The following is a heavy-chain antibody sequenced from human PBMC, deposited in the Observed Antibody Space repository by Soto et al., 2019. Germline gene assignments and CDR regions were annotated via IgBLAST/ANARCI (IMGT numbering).Heavy chain of an antibody. D-gene: IGHD4-17*01. J-gene: IGHJ4*02. Sequence: QVQMVQSASEVKEPGASVKVSCKTSGYSFTTHGISWVRQAPGQGLEWRGWVSAYKGDTNYAPGHHDRVTMTTDTSARTAYMELRSLTSDDTAVYYCARDLLTTVTHRDFDYWGQGTLVTVSS. CDR1: GYSFTTHG. CDR2: VSAYKGDT. V-gene: IGHV1-18*01. CDR3: ARDLLTTVTHRDFDY.